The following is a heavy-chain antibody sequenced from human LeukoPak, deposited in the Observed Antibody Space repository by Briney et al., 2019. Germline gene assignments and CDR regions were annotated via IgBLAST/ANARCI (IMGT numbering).Heavy chain of an antibody. Sequence: PGGSLRLSCAASGFTFSSYGMHWVRQAPSKGLEWVAFIRYNGGNKYYADSVKGRFTISRDNSKNTLYLQMNSLRAEDTAVYYCAKGALLRFLGYFDYWGQGTLVTVSS. D-gene: IGHD3-3*01. CDR1: GFTFSSYG. J-gene: IGHJ4*02. CDR2: IRYNGGNK. V-gene: IGHV3-30*02. CDR3: AKGALLRFLGYFDY.